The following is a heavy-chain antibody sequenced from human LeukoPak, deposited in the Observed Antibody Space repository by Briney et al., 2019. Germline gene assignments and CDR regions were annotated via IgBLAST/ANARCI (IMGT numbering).Heavy chain of an antibody. V-gene: IGHV4-34*01. CDR3: ARAVVPAANFDY. J-gene: IGHJ4*02. D-gene: IGHD2-2*01. CDR1: GGSFSGYY. CDR2: INHSGST. Sequence: PSETLSLTCAVYGGSFSGYYWGWIRQPPGKGLEWIGEINHSGSTNYNPSLKSRVTISVDTSKNQFSLKLSSVTAADTAVYYCARAVVPAANFDYWGQGTLVTVSS.